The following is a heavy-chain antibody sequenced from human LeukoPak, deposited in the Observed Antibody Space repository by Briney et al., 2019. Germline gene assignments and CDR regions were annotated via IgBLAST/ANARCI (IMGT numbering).Heavy chain of an antibody. J-gene: IGHJ4*02. Sequence: SETLSLTCTVSGGSISSYYWSWIRQPPGKGLEWIGYIYYSGSTNYNPSLKSRVTISVDTSKNQFSLKLSSVTAADTAVYYCARVARTSIVVVPAHLDYWGQGTLVTVSS. CDR2: IYYSGST. CDR3: ARVARTSIVVVPAHLDY. V-gene: IGHV4-59*01. CDR1: GGSISSYY. D-gene: IGHD2-2*01.